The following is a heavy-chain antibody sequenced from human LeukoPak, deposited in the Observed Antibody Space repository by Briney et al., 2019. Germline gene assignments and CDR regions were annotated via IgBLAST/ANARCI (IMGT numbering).Heavy chain of an antibody. CDR2: INPSGGST. Sequence: ASVKVSCKASGYTFTGYYMHWVRQAPGQGLEWMGIINPSGGSTSYAQKFQGRVTMTRDTSTSTVYMELSSLRSEDTAVYYCARDHYDFWSGYSSYWFDPWGQGTLVTVSS. CDR3: ARDHYDFWSGYSSYWFDP. D-gene: IGHD3-3*01. J-gene: IGHJ5*02. V-gene: IGHV1-46*01. CDR1: GYTFTGYY.